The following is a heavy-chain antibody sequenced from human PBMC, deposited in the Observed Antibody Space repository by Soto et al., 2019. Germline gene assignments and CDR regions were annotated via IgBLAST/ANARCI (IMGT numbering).Heavy chain of an antibody. Sequence: SETQSLTCTVSGGSISSGGYYWSWIRQHPGKGLEWIGYIYYSGSTYYNPSLKSRVTISVDTSKNQFSLKLSPVTAADTAVYYCARTTLSSSGYKYAHDSFDIWGPGTMVTV. J-gene: IGHJ3*02. D-gene: IGHD3-22*01. CDR1: GGSISSGGYY. V-gene: IGHV4-31*03. CDR2: IYYSGST. CDR3: ARTTLSSSGYKYAHDSFDI.